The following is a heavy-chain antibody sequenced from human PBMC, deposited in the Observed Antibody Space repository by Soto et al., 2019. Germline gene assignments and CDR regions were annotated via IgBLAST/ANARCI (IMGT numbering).Heavy chain of an antibody. CDR3: AATYCGGDCYNDY. CDR1: GFTVSSNY. D-gene: IGHD2-21*02. Sequence: GGSLRLSCAASGFTVSSNYMSWVRQAPGKGLEWVSVIYSGGSTYYADSVKGRFTISRDNSKNTLYLQMNSLRAEDTAVYYCAATYCGGDCYNDYWGQGTLVTVSS. CDR2: IYSGGST. J-gene: IGHJ4*02. V-gene: IGHV3-53*01.